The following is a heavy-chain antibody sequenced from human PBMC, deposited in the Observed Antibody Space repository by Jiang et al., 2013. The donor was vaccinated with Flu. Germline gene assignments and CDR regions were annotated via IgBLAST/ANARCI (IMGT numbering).Heavy chain of an antibody. CDR3: ARTRYSSTPYFDY. Sequence: VAGNSVAWNWLRQSPSRGLEWLGRTFYRSKWYNEYALSLKSRVTINADTSKNQFSLQLNSVTPEDTAFYYCARTRYSSTPYFDYWGQGSLVTVSS. J-gene: IGHJ4*02. CDR2: TFYRSKWYN. V-gene: IGHV6-1*01. D-gene: IGHD2-2*01. CDR1: VAGNSVA.